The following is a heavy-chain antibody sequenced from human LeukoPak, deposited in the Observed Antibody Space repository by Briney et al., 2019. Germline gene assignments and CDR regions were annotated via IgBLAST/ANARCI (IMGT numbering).Heavy chain of an antibody. CDR2: INYNGAIT. V-gene: IGHV3-20*04. CDR3: ARDRLGPSFSVSHFDL. J-gene: IGHJ4*02. CDR1: GFTLVDYG. D-gene: IGHD3-3*02. Sequence: GGSLRLSCATSGFTLVDYGLSWVRRAPGKGLEWLCAINYNGAITDYADSVKGRFTISRDNAKNSRYVRMDSLRAEDTALYYCARDRLGPSFSVSHFDLWGQGTLVTVSS.